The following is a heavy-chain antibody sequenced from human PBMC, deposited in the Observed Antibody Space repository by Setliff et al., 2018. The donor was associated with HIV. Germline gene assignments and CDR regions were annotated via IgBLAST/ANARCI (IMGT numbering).Heavy chain of an antibody. CDR3: ARSRKDTYYYDSSGYFDAFDI. CDR1: GGSISSGSYY. CDR2: IYTSGST. V-gene: IGHV4-61*09. Sequence: SETLSLTCTVSGGSISSGSYYWSWIRQPAGKGLEWIGHIYTSGSTNYNPSLKSRVTISVETSKNQFSLKLSSVTAADTAVYYCARSRKDTYYYDSSGYFDAFDIWGQGTMVTVS. D-gene: IGHD3-22*01. J-gene: IGHJ3*02.